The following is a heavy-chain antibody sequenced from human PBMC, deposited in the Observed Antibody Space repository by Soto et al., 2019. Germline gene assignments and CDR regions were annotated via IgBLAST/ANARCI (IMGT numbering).Heavy chain of an antibody. J-gene: IGHJ4*02. CDR2: IYHSGST. CDR1: GGSISSGGYS. CDR3: ARVPDY. V-gene: IGHV4-30-2*01. Sequence: SXTLSLTCAVSGGSISSGGYSWGWIRQPPVKGLEWIGYIYHSGSTYYNPSLKSRVTISVDRSKNQFSLKLSSVTAADTAVYYCARVPDYSGQGTLVTVSS.